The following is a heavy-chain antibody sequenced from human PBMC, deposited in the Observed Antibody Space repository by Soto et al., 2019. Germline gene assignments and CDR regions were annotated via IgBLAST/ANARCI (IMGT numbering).Heavy chain of an antibody. CDR1: GFTFSSYA. Sequence: QVQLVESGGGVVQPGRSLRLSCAASGFTFSSYAMHWVRQAPGKGLEWVAVISYDGSNKYYADSVKGRFTISRDNSKNTLFLQMNSLRAEDTAGDYSARVGRLHYFDYWAQGTLVTVSS. V-gene: IGHV3-30-3*01. J-gene: IGHJ4*02. D-gene: IGHD4-17*01. CDR3: ARVGRLHYFDY. CDR2: ISYDGSNK.